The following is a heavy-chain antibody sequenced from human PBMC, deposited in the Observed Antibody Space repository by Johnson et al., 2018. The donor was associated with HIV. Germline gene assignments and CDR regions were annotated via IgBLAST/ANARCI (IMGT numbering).Heavy chain of an antibody. Sequence: QLVESGGGVVQPGRSLRLSCAASGFTFRSHAMHWVRQAPGKGLEWVAGIGSNGLTIGYVDSVKGRFTISRDDATNSLYLRMDSLRTEDTALYYCAKDERAGQWLVLAFDIWGQGTMVTVSS. CDR1: GFTFRSHA. CDR2: IGSNGLTI. CDR3: AKDERAGQWLVLAFDI. V-gene: IGHV3-9*01. D-gene: IGHD6-19*01. J-gene: IGHJ3*02.